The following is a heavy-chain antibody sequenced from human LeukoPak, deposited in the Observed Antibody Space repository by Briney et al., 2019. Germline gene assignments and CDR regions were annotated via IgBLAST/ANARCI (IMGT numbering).Heavy chain of an antibody. CDR2: INPNSGGT. Sequence: ASVKVSCKASGYTFTGYYMHWVRQAPGQGLEWMGWINPNSGGTNYAQKFQGRVTMTRDTSISTAYMELSRLRSDDTAVYYCARAYYYGSGSYPPGYWGQGTLVTVSS. CDR3: ARAYYYGSGSYPPGY. J-gene: IGHJ4*02. CDR1: GYTFTGYY. D-gene: IGHD3-10*01. V-gene: IGHV1-2*02.